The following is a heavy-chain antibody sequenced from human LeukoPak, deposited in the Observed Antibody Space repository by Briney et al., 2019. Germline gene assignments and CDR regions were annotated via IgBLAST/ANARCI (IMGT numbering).Heavy chain of an antibody. Sequence: SETLSLTCAVYGGSFSGYYWSWIRQPPGKGLEWIGENNHSGSTNYNPSLKSRVTISVDTSKNQFSLKLSSVTAADTAVYYCARRRGDFWSGYYPFFSDNWGQGTLVTVSS. CDR1: GGSFSGYY. D-gene: IGHD3-3*01. J-gene: IGHJ4*02. V-gene: IGHV4-34*01. CDR2: NNHSGST. CDR3: ARRRGDFWSGYYPFFSDN.